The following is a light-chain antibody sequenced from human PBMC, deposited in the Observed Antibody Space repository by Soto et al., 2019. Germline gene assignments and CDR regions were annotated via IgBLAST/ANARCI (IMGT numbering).Light chain of an antibody. V-gene: IGLV2-23*01. Sequence: QSALAQPASVSGSPGQSITISCTGTSSDVGAYNSVSWYQQHPHKAPQVIIYKGTQRPSGISNRFSGSTSGTVASLTISGLQADDEADYFCCSSAPESTYVFGTGTKRTV. CDR1: SSDVGAYNS. J-gene: IGLJ1*01. CDR3: CSSAPESTYV. CDR2: KGT.